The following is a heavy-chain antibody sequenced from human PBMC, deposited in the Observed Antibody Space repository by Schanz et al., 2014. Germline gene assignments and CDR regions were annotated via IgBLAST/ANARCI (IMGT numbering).Heavy chain of an antibody. Sequence: QVQLVQSGAEVKKPGSSVKVSCTASGGTFSSYTISWIRQAPGQGLEWMGRIISILGIPNYALKLQGRVTMTTDTSTGTAYMELRSLRSDDTAVFYCARDQSPYTNSSDVRYFDYWGQGTTVTVS. CDR2: IISILGIP. J-gene: IGHJ4*03. D-gene: IGHD6-6*01. CDR3: ARDQSPYTNSSDVRYFDY. V-gene: IGHV1-69*08. CDR1: GGTFSSYT.